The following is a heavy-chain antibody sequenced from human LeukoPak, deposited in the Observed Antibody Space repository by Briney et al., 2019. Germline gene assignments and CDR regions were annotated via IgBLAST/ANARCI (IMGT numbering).Heavy chain of an antibody. Sequence: SETLTLTCTVSGGSISSYYWSWIRQPPGKGLEWIGYIYYSGSTNYNPSLKSRVTISVDTSKNQFSLKLSSVTAADTAVYYCARVSGQWLAEYYFDYWGQGTLVTVSS. CDR3: ARVSGQWLAEYYFDY. CDR1: GGSISSYY. D-gene: IGHD6-19*01. J-gene: IGHJ4*02. CDR2: IYYSGST. V-gene: IGHV4-59*01.